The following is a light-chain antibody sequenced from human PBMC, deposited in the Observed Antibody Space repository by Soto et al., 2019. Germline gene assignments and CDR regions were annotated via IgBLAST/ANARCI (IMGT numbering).Light chain of an antibody. CDR1: QTINSY. CDR3: QQSYNIPIT. Sequence: DIQMTQSPSSLSASVGDTVTITCRASQTINSYLNWYQQKPGQAPKLLIYVASSLQSGVPSRFSGRGSGTDFTLTISSLEPEDFATYYCQQSYNIPITFGPGTKVDIK. CDR2: VAS. V-gene: IGKV1-39*01. J-gene: IGKJ3*01.